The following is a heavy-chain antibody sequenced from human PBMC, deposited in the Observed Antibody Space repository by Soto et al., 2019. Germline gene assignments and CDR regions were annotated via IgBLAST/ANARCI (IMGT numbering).Heavy chain of an antibody. CDR2: IYYSGST. CDR3: ARDCTSTSCYQSYYYGLDV. Sequence: PSETLSLTCTVSVGSINSGGYYWSWIRQHPGKGLEWIGYIYYSGSTYYNPSLKSRVSISVDTSKNQFSLKVSSVTAADTGVYYCARDCTSTSCYQSYYYGLDVWGHGTTVTVSS. D-gene: IGHD2-2*01. CDR1: VGSINSGGYY. V-gene: IGHV4-31*03. J-gene: IGHJ6*02.